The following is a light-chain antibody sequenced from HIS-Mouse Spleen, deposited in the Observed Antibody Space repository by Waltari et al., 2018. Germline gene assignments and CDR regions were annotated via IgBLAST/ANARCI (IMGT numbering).Light chain of an antibody. J-gene: IGLJ2*01. CDR1: KLGDKY. Sequence: SYELTQPPSVSVSPGQTASITCSGDKLGDKYACWYQQKPGQSPVLVIYQDSKRPSGNPERLSGSNAGNTATLTISGTQAMDEADYYCQAWDSSYSVFGGGTKLTVL. V-gene: IGLV3-1*01. CDR3: QAWDSSYSV. CDR2: QDS.